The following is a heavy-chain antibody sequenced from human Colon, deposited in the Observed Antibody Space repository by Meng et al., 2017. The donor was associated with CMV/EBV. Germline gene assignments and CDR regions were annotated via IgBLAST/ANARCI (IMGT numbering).Heavy chain of an antibody. CDR3: AKAPSPYCTNGVCYSFDY. J-gene: IGHJ4*02. CDR1: GFTFSSYG. V-gene: IGHV3-33*06. Sequence: GGSLRLSCAASGFTFSSYGMHWVRQAPGKGLEWVAVIWYDGSNKYYADSVKGRFTISRDNSKNTLYLQMNSLRAEDTAVYYCAKAPSPYCTNGVCYSFDYWGQGTLVTVSS. D-gene: IGHD2-8*01. CDR2: IWYDGSNK.